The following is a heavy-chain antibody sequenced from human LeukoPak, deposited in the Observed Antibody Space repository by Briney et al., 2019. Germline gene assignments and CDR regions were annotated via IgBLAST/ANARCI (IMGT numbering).Heavy chain of an antibody. D-gene: IGHD2-2*01. J-gene: IGHJ4*02. CDR1: GFTISDYY. Sequence: GGSLRLSCAASGFTISDYYMSWIRQAPGKGLEWVSYISSSGSTIYYADSVKGRFTISRDYAKNSLYLQMNSLRAEDTAVYYCARHGQCSSTSCYTYDFDYWGQGTLVTVSS. CDR2: ISSSGSTI. CDR3: ARHGQCSSTSCYTYDFDY. V-gene: IGHV3-11*01.